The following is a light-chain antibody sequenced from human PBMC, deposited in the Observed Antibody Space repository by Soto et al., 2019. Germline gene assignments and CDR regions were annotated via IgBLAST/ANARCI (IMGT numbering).Light chain of an antibody. CDR3: LQRCLRIR. CDR2: DAS. Sequence: SGVTLSLTQRERATLSCRASQSVSSYVAWYQQKPGQAPRLLIYDASNRATGIPARFSGSGSGTDFTLTISSLAPEDFGVYSSLQRCLRIRFAHVTR. J-gene: IGKJ5*01. V-gene: IGKV3-11*01. CDR1: QSVSSY.